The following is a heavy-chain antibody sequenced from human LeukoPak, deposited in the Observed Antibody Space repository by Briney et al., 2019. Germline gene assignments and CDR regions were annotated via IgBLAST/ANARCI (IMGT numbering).Heavy chain of an antibody. D-gene: IGHD3-22*01. CDR1: EYTFTGYY. Sequence: ASVKVSCKASEYTFTGYYMHWVRQAPGQGLEWVRWINPNSGGTNYAQKFQDRVTMTRDTSISTAYMVLSRLRSDDTAVYYCARDRPYYYDSSGYYYYGTDVWGQGTTVTVSS. CDR3: ARDRPYYYDSSGYYYYGTDV. J-gene: IGHJ6*02. V-gene: IGHV1-2*02. CDR2: INPNSGGT.